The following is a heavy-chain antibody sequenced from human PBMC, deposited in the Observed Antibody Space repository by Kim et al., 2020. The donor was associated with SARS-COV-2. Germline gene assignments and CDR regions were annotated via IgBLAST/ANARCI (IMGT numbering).Heavy chain of an antibody. J-gene: IGHJ4*02. V-gene: IGHV3-7*01. CDR1: GFTFSDYW. D-gene: IGHD1-26*01. CDR2: IQEDGSRQ. Sequence: GGSLRLSCAASGFTFSDYWMNWVRQAPGKGLEWVACIQEDGSRQYYVDSVEGRFTISRDNAKNSVNLQMNSLRAEDTAVYYCARDGVGATTDLDYWGQGTLVTVSS. CDR3: ARDGVGATTDLDY.